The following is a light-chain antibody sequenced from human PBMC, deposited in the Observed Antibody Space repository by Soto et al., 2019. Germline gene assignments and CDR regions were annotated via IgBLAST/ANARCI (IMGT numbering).Light chain of an antibody. V-gene: IGKV3-15*01. CDR1: QSVSRN. CDR3: QQYNNWPFT. CDR2: GAS. Sequence: EIVMTQSPATLSVSPGERATLSCRASQSVSRNLAWYQQKAGQAPRLLIYGASTRATGIPARFSGSGSGTEFTLTISSLQSEDFAVYYCQQYNNWPFTFGPGTKVDIK. J-gene: IGKJ3*01.